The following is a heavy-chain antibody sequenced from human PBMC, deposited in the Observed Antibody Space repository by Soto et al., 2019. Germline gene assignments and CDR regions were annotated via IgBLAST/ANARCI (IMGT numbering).Heavy chain of an antibody. CDR2: IYYSGST. V-gene: IGHV4-59*01. D-gene: IGHD6-19*01. CDR1: GGSISRYY. CDR3: ARVRWTVAGPGHFDY. Sequence: ETLSLTCTVSGGSISRYYWSWNRQPPGKGLEWIGYIYYSGSTNYNPSLKSRVTISVDTSKNQFSLKLSSVTAADTAVYYCARVRWTVAGPGHFDYWGQGTLVTVSS. J-gene: IGHJ4*02.